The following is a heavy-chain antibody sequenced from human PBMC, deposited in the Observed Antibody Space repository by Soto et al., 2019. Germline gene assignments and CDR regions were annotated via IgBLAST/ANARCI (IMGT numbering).Heavy chain of an antibody. V-gene: IGHV5-51*03. CDR2: IYPGDSDT. CDR3: ARGGHYYDSSGYSDYGMDV. CDR1: GYSFTSYC. Sequence: PGESLKISCKGSGYSFTSYCIGWVRQMPGKGLEWMGIIYPGDSDTRYSPSFQGQVTISADKSISTAYLQWSSLKASDTAMYYCARGGHYYDSSGYSDYGMDVWGQGTTVTVSS. J-gene: IGHJ6*02. D-gene: IGHD3-22*01.